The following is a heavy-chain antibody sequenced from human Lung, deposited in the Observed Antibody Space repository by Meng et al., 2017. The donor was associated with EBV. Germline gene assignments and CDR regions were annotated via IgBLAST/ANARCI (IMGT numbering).Heavy chain of an antibody. Sequence: QGQRKESGPGLVKPSGTLSLTCVVSGGSISSSYWWTWVRQSPGKGLEWIGEMYHSGTTNYNPSLKSRVTISMGKSNNQLSLKLNSVTAADTAVYYCATQESRDGHNPYWGQGTLVTVSS. V-gene: IGHV4-4*02. D-gene: IGHD5-24*01. J-gene: IGHJ4*02. CDR1: GGSISSSYW. CDR3: ATQESRDGHNPY. CDR2: MYHSGTT.